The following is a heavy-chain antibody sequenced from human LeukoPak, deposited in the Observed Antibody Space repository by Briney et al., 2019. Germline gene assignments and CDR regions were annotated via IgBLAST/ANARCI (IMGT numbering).Heavy chain of an antibody. CDR2: IYPGDSDT. D-gene: IGHD2-21*02. CDR1: GYSFTSYW. CDR3: SRRDRTYCGGDCYSFDY. V-gene: IGHV5-51*01. J-gene: IGHJ4*02. Sequence: GESLKISCKGSGYSFTSYWIGWVRQMPGKGLEWMGIIYPGDSDTRYSPSFQGQVTISADKSISTAYLQWSSLKASDTAMYCCSRRDRTYCGGDCYSFDYWGQGTLVTVSS.